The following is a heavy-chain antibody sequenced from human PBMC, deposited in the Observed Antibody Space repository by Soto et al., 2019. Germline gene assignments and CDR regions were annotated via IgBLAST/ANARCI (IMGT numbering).Heavy chain of an antibody. V-gene: IGHV1-69*01. Sequence: QVQLVQAGAEVKKPGSSVKVSCKASGGTFRSYSISWVRQAPGQGLEGMGGIIPIFDITNYAQKFQGRVTITGDESTSTAYMALSSLGSDDTAVYYCARPDEGGYSSNHHYYYALEVWGQGTTVTV. J-gene: IGHJ6*02. CDR2: IIPIFDIT. CDR1: GGTFRSYS. CDR3: ARPDEGGYSSNHHYYYALEV. D-gene: IGHD3-22*01.